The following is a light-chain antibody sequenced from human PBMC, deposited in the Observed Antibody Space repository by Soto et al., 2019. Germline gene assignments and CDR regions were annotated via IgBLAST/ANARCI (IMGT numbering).Light chain of an antibody. Sequence: EIVLTQSPGTLSLSPGERATLSCRASHSVSNNYLAWYPQKPGQAPRLLIYGASTRATGIPARFSGSGSGTEFTLTISSLQSEDFALYYCQQYNKWPRTFGQGTKVDIK. CDR2: GAS. V-gene: IGKV3-15*01. CDR3: QQYNKWPRT. CDR1: HSVSNN. J-gene: IGKJ1*01.